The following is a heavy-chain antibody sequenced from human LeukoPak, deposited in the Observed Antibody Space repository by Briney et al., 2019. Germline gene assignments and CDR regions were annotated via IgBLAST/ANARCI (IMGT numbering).Heavy chain of an antibody. J-gene: IGHJ4*02. CDR2: INHSGST. CDR3: ARGRSEWLRFWKYYFDY. CDR1: GGSFSGYY. Sequence: SETLSLTCAVYGGSFSGYYWSWIRQPPGKGLEWIGEINHSGSTNYNPSLKSRVTISVDTSKNQFSLKLSSVTAADTAVYYCARGRSEWLRFWKYYFDYWGQGTLVTVSS. D-gene: IGHD5-12*01. V-gene: IGHV4-34*01.